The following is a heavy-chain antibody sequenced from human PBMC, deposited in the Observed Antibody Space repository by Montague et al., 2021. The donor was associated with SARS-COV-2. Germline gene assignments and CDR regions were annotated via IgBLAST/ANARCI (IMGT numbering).Heavy chain of an antibody. D-gene: IGHD3-16*01. Sequence: SLRLSCAASGFTFGDYAMHWVRQAPGKGLEWVSGISWNSGSTGYXDSXKGRFTISRDNAKNSLYLQMNSLRAEDTALYYCVKVGLRLGVNYYYGMDVWGQGTTVTVSS. V-gene: IGHV3-9*01. J-gene: IGHJ6*02. CDR2: ISWNSGST. CDR1: GFTFGDYA. CDR3: VKVGLRLGVNYYYGMDV.